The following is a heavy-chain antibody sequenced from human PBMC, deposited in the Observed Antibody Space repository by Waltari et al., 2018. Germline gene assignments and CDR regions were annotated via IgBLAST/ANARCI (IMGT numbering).Heavy chain of an antibody. D-gene: IGHD6-6*01. V-gene: IGHV3-23*01. Sequence: EVQLLQSGGGLVQPGGSLRLSCAAFGFTFTNLAMHWCRQAPGEGVEWVSAISNSGGSTYYADSVKGRFTVSRDNSKNTVYLEMNSLRAEDTAVYYCAKGPYSASSWNWFDPWGQGTLVTVSS. CDR1: GFTFTNLA. CDR2: ISNSGGST. J-gene: IGHJ5*02. CDR3: AKGPYSASSWNWFDP.